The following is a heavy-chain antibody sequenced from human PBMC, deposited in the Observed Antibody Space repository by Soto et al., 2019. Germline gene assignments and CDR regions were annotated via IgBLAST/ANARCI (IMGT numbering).Heavy chain of an antibody. CDR2: IYYSGST. D-gene: IGHD6-13*01. CDR1: GGSVSSGGYY. CDR3: ARGGLGMAAGGGHYFDY. Sequence: QVQLQESGPGLVKPSQTLSLTCTVSGGSVSSGGYYWSWIRQHPGKGLEWIGYIYYSGSTYHNPSLKSRVTISADTSQNQFSLKLNSVTVADTAVYYCARGGLGMAAGGGHYFDYWGQGTLVTVSS. J-gene: IGHJ4*02. V-gene: IGHV4-31*03.